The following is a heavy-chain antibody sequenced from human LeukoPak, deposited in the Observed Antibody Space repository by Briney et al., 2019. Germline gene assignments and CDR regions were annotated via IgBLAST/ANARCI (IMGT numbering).Heavy chain of an antibody. Sequence: SETLSLTCTVSGGSISSGGYYWSWIRQHPGKGLEWIGYIYYSGSTYYNPSLKSRVTISVDTSKNQFSLKLSSVTAADTAVYYCATSYGSSNTYFDYWGQGTLVTVSS. CDR1: GGSISSGGYY. V-gene: IGHV4-31*03. D-gene: IGHD3-10*01. J-gene: IGHJ4*02. CDR3: ATSYGSSNTYFDY. CDR2: IYYSGST.